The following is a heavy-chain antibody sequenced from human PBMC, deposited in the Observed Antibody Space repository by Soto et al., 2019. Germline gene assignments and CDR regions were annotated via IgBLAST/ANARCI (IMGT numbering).Heavy chain of an antibody. CDR2: IYYSGST. Sequence: SETLSLTCTVSGGSISSGSYYWSWIRQPPGKGLEWIGYIYYSGSTNYNPSLKSRVTISVDTSKNQFSLKLSSVTAADTAVYYFARHDNMTLGSQYLDSWGPGTLVTVSS. V-gene: IGHV4-61*01. CDR1: GGSISSGSYY. D-gene: IGHD1-1*01. J-gene: IGHJ4*02. CDR3: ARHDNMTLGSQYLDS.